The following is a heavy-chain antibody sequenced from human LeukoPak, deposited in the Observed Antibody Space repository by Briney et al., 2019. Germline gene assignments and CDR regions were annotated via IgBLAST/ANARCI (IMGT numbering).Heavy chain of an antibody. CDR2: IYGGDST. CDR3: AKGRGGSSPHKPFDY. V-gene: IGHV3-53*05. D-gene: IGHD6-13*01. CDR1: GFIVSHYY. Sequence: GGSLRLSCAASGFIVSHYYMTWVRQAPGKGLEWVSVIYGGDSTYYADSVEGRLTIFRDNSKNTLYLQMNSPRAEDTAVYYCAKGRGGSSPHKPFDYWGQGTLVTDSS. J-gene: IGHJ4*02.